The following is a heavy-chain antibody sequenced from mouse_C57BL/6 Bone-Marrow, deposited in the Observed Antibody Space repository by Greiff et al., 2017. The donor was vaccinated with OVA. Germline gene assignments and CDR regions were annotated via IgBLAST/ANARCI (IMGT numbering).Heavy chain of an antibody. CDR1: GFTFSSYG. V-gene: IGHV5-6*01. CDR3: ARGGPYYGSSLDY. Sequence: EVQVVESGGDLVKPGGSLKLSCAASGFTFSSYGMSWVRQTPDKRLEWVATISSGGSYTYYPDSVKGRFTISRDNAKNTLYLQMSSLKSEDTAMYYCARGGPYYGSSLDYWGQVTTLTVSS. D-gene: IGHD1-1*01. J-gene: IGHJ2*01. CDR2: ISSGGSYT.